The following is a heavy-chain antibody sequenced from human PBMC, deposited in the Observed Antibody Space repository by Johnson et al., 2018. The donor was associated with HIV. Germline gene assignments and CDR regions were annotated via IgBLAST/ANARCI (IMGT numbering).Heavy chain of an antibody. CDR3: ARGYILTGYSGAFDM. J-gene: IGHJ3*02. CDR1: GFTVSRNY. CDR2: IYSGGST. Sequence: VQLVESGGGVVQPGGSLRLSCAASGFTVSRNYMTWVRQAPGKGLEWVSVIYSGGSTYHAAPVKGSFTISRDNSKNTVYLQMNSLRAEDTAVYYCARGYILTGYSGAFDMWGQGTMVTVSS. D-gene: IGHD3-9*01. V-gene: IGHV3-66*01.